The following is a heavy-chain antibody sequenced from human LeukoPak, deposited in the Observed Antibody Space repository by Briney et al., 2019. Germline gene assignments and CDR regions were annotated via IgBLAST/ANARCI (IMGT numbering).Heavy chain of an antibody. CDR1: GGSFIGYY. CDR3: ARDLYVDTAMVYFDY. Sequence: SETLSLTCAVYGGSFIGYYWSWIRQPPGKGLEWIGEINHSGSTNYNPSLKSRVTISVDTSKNQFSLKLSSVTAADTAVYYCARDLYVDTAMVYFDYWGQGTLVTVSS. D-gene: IGHD5-18*01. J-gene: IGHJ4*02. CDR2: INHSGST. V-gene: IGHV4-34*01.